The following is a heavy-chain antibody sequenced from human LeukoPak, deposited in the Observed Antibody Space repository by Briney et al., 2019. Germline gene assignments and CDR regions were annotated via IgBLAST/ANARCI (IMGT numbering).Heavy chain of an antibody. CDR3: ARHYAAMVPRGNAFDI. V-gene: IGHV5-51*01. CDR1: GYSFTSYW. J-gene: IGHJ3*02. Sequence: GESLKISCKGSGYSFTSYWIGWVRQLPGKGLEWMGIIYPGDSDTRYSPSFQGQVTISADKSISTAYLQWSSLKASDTAMYYCARHYAAMVPRGNAFDIWGQGTMVTVSS. CDR2: IYPGDSDT. D-gene: IGHD3-10*01.